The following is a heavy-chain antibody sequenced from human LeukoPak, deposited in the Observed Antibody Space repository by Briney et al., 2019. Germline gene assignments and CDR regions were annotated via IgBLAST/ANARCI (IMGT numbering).Heavy chain of an antibody. D-gene: IGHD5-18*01. J-gene: IGHJ4*02. CDR3: ARVLSGGQLWSYSLSYYFDY. V-gene: IGHV3-30*03. CDR1: GFTFSSYG. Sequence: PGGSLRLSCAASGFTFSSYGMHWVRQAPGKGLEWVAVISYDGSNKYYADSVKGRFTISRDNSKNTLYLQMNSLRAEDTAVYYCARVLSGGQLWSYSLSYYFDYWGQGTLVTVSS. CDR2: ISYDGSNK.